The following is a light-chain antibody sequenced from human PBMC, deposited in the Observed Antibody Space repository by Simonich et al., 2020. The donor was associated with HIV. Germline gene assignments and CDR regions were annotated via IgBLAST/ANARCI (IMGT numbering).Light chain of an antibody. V-gene: IGKV4-1*01. CDR3: QQYYSTPIT. Sequence: EIVMTQSPDSLAVSLGERATVNCRSSRSVLYSSNNKNYLAWYQQKPGQPPKLLIYWASTRESGVPARFSGSGSGTDFTLTISSLQAEDVAVYYCQQYYSTPITFGQGTRLEIK. CDR1: RSVLYSSNNKNY. J-gene: IGKJ5*01. CDR2: WAS.